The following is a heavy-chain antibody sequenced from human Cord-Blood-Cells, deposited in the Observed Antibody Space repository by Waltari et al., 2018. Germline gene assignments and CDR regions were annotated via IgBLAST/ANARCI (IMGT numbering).Heavy chain of an antibody. CDR3: ARGLMLKGGGIPY. V-gene: IGHV4-34*01. CDR2: SNHSGST. CDR1: GGSFSGYY. J-gene: IGHJ4*02. D-gene: IGHD3-16*01. Sequence: QVQLQQWGAGLLKPSETLSLTCAVYGGSFSGYYWSWIRQPPGKGLEWIGESNHSGSTNYNPSLKNRVTISVDTSKNQFSLKLSSVTAADTAVYYCARGLMLKGGGIPYWGQGTLVTVSS.